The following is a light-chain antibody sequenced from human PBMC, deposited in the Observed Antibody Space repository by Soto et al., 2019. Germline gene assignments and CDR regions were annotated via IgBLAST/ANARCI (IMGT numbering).Light chain of an antibody. V-gene: IGKV3-20*01. CDR3: PQYGSSPRT. J-gene: IGKJ1*01. Sequence: EIVLTQSPGSLSLSPGEGATLSCWASQSVSSSYLAWYQQKPGQAPRLLIYGASARATGIPDRFSGSGSGTDFTLTISRLEPEDFAVYYCPQYGSSPRTFGQGTKVDIK. CDR2: GAS. CDR1: QSVSSSY.